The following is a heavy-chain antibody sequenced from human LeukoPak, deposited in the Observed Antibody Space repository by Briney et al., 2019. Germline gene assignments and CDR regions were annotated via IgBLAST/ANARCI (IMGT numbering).Heavy chain of an antibody. CDR3: ARHDPYDTPWGAFDI. D-gene: IGHD3-22*01. CDR2: IYYSGST. Sequence: SETLSLTCTVSGGSISSYYWSWIRQPPGKGLEWIGYIYYSGSTNYNPSLKSRVTTSVDTSKNQFSLKLSSVTAADTAVYYCARHDPYDTPWGAFDIWGQGTMVTVSS. CDR1: GGSISSYY. J-gene: IGHJ3*02. V-gene: IGHV4-59*08.